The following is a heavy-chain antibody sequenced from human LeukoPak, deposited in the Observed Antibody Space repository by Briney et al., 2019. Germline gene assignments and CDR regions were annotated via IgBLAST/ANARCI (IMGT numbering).Heavy chain of an antibody. D-gene: IGHD1-26*01. Sequence: GGSLRLSCAASGFTFSSYAMTWVRQAPGKGLEWVSGISGTAANTYHADSVKGRFTISRDNSKNTLYLQMNSLRAEDTAVYYCAKSIGRASGQSGFDIWGQGTMVTVSS. J-gene: IGHJ3*02. CDR1: GFTFSSYA. V-gene: IGHV3-23*01. CDR2: ISGTAANT. CDR3: AKSIGRASGQSGFDI.